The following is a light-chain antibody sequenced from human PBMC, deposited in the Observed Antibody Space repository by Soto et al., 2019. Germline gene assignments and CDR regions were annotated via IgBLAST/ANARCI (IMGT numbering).Light chain of an antibody. J-gene: IGKJ4*01. CDR3: QQYNDWPLT. V-gene: IGKV3-15*01. Sequence: EIVMTQSPATLSVSPGERATLSCRASQSISNNLAWYQQKPGQAPRLLIYGASTRATGIPARFSGSGSGTEFTLTISSLRSGDFAVYYCQQYNDWPLTFGGGTKVEIK. CDR2: GAS. CDR1: QSISNN.